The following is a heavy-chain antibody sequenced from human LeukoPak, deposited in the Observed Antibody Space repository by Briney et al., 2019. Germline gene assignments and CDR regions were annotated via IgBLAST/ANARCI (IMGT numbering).Heavy chain of an antibody. CDR3: ARGGEIVVVITTTPNWFDP. CDR2: ISSNGSTI. Sequence: GGSLRLSCAASGFTFSDYYMSWIRQAPGKGLEWVSYISSNGSTIYYADSVKGRFTISRDNAKNSLYLQMNSLRAEDTAVYYCARGGEIVVVITTTPNWFDPWGQGTLVTVSS. D-gene: IGHD3-22*01. J-gene: IGHJ5*02. V-gene: IGHV3-11*01. CDR1: GFTFSDYY.